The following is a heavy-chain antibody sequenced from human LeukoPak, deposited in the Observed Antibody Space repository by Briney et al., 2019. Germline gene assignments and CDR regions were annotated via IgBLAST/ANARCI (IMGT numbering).Heavy chain of an antibody. CDR2: IYYTENT. CDR1: GGSISSYY. Sequence: SETLSLTCTVSGGSISSYYWSWIRQPPGKGLEWIGYIYYTENTNYNPSLKSRVTISADTSKNQFSLNLTSVTAADTAVYYCAGGNFYDSRGHPYHFHYWGQGTLVPVPS. J-gene: IGHJ4*02. D-gene: IGHD3-22*01. V-gene: IGHV4-59*01. CDR3: AGGNFYDSRGHPYHFHY.